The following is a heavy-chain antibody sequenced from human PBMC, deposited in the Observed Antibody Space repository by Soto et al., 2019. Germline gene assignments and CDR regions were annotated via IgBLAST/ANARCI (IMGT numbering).Heavy chain of an antibody. V-gene: IGHV1-69*06. CDR3: ARDAAAGLNWFDP. CDR1: GGTFSSYA. Sequence: GPSVKVSCKASGGTFSSYAISWVRQAPGQGLEWMGGIIPIFGTANYAQKFQGRVTITADKSTSTAYMELSSLRSEDTAVYYCARDAAAGLNWFDPWGQGTMVTVSS. CDR2: IIPIFGTA. J-gene: IGHJ5*02. D-gene: IGHD6-25*01.